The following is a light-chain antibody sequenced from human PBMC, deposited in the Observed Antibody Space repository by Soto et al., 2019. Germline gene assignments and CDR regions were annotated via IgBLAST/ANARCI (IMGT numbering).Light chain of an antibody. Sequence: QPVLTQPPSVSGTPGQGVTISCSGGSSNIATNYVYWYQLLPGTAPNLVIFSNTIRPPRVPDRFSGSKSGASASLVISGLRSEDEADYFCASWDDTLFGGVFGGGTKLTVL. V-gene: IGLV1-47*02. CDR2: SNT. CDR3: ASWDDTLFGGV. J-gene: IGLJ3*02. CDR1: SSNIATNY.